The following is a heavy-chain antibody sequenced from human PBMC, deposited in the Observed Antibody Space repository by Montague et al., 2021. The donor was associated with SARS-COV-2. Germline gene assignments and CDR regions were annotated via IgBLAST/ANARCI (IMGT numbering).Heavy chain of an antibody. CDR3: ARGIVGVTVPLHYYHGMDV. Sequence: SLRLSCAASGFTFGNHGMSWVRQAPGKGLEWVSGINWNGGSTGYADSVKGRFTISRDNAKNSLYMQMNSLRAEDTALYYCARGIVGVTVPLHYYHGMDVWGQGTTVTVSS. J-gene: IGHJ6*02. CDR2: INWNGGST. V-gene: IGHV3-20*04. D-gene: IGHD1-26*01. CDR1: GFTFGNHG.